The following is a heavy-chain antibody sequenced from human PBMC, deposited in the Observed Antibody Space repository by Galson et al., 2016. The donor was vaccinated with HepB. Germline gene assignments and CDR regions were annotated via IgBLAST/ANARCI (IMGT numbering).Heavy chain of an antibody. V-gene: IGHV3-30-3*02. J-gene: IGHJ4*02. D-gene: IGHD2-21*02. CDR2: ISYNGINK. CDR1: GFTFNTYA. Sequence: SLRLSCAASGFTFNTYAMHWVRQAPGRGLEWVAFISYNGINKYYADSVKGRFTISRDNAKNTLFLQINSLRPDDTGVYYCAKLGDPLFLNFDYGGQGTLITVSS. CDR3: AKLGDPLFLNFDY.